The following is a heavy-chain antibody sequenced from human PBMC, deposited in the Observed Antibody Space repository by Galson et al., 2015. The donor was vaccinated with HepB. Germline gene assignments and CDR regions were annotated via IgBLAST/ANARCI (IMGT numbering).Heavy chain of an antibody. D-gene: IGHD6-13*01. J-gene: IGHJ4*02. CDR2: IIPIFGTA. CDR1: GGTFSSYA. V-gene: IGHV1-69*13. Sequence: SVKVSCKASGGTFSSYAISWVRQAPGQGLEWMGGIIPIFGTANYAQKFQGRVTITADESTSTAYMELSSLRSEDTAVYYCASQPAVIGIAAASFDYWGQGTLVTVSS. CDR3: ASQPAVIGIAAASFDY.